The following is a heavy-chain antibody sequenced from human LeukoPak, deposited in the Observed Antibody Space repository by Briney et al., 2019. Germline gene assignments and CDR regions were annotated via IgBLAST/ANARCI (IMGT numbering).Heavy chain of an antibody. V-gene: IGHV3-30*04. D-gene: IGHD2-15*01. CDR1: GFTFSSYA. CDR3: ARGARYCSGGSCYPGAFDY. J-gene: IGHJ4*02. CDR2: ISYDGSNK. Sequence: GGSLRLSCAASGFTFSSYAMHWVRQAPGKGLEWVAVISYDGSNKYYADSVKGRFTISRDNSKNTLYLQMNSLRAVDTAVYYCARGARYCSGGSCYPGAFDYWGQGTLVTVSS.